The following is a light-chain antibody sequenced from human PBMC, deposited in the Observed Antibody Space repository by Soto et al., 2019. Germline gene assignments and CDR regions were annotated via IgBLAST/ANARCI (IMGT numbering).Light chain of an antibody. V-gene: IGKV3-15*01. Sequence: IVMTHSPATLSVSPGERATLSCRASQSISSDLAWYQEEPGQAPRLLIYAASIRATGIPARFSGSGSGTEFTLTISSLQSEDFAVYYCQQYNNWPRTFGQGTK. J-gene: IGKJ1*01. CDR3: QQYNNWPRT. CDR2: AAS. CDR1: QSISSD.